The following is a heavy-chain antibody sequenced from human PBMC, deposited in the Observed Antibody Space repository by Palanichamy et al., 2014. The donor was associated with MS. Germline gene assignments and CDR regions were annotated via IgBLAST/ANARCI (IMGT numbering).Heavy chain of an antibody. CDR3: ARGERWGNWYFDL. CDR2: MTSSGSYI. CDR1: GFVFSSHT. D-gene: IGHD3-16*01. Sequence: EVQLEESGGGLVKPGGSLRLSCAGSGFVFSSHTMNWVRQAPGKGLEWVSSMTSSGSYIHYADSVKGRFTIFRDNAKNSLYLQLNSLRAEDTAVYHCARGERWGNWYFDLWGRGTLVAVSS. J-gene: IGHJ2*01. V-gene: IGHV3-21*01.